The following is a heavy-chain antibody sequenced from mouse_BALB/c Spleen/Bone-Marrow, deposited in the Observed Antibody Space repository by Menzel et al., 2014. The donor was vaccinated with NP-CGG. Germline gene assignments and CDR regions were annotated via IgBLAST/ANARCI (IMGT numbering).Heavy chain of an antibody. V-gene: IGHV1-77*01. CDR2: IYPGSGSI. J-gene: IGHJ3*01. Sequence: VQLQQSGPELVKPGASVKMSCKASGYTFTDYIITWVKQRTGQGLEWIGEIYPGSGSIYYNDKFKGKATLTADRSSNTAYMQFSSLTSEDSAVYFCARSNNYGSRYVGGFAYWGQGTLVTVSA. D-gene: IGHD1-1*01. CDR1: GYTFTDYI. CDR3: ARSNNYGSRYVGGFAY.